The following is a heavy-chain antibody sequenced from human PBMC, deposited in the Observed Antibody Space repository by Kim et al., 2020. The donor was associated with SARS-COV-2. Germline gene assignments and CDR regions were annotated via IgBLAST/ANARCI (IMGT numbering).Heavy chain of an antibody. CDR3: ARGGSSWYGRRASWLGGWFDP. Sequence: SETLSLTCAVYGGSFSGYYWSWIRQPPGKGLEWIGEINHSGSTNYNPSLKSRVTISVDTSKNQFSLKLSSVTAADTAVYYCARGGSSWYGRRASWLGGWFDPWGQGTLVTVSS. J-gene: IGHJ5*02. V-gene: IGHV4-34*01. CDR2: INHSGST. CDR1: GGSFSGYY. D-gene: IGHD6-13*01.